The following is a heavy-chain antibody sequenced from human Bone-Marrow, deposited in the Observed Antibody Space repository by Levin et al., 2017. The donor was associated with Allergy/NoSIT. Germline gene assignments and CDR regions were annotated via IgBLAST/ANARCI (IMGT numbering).Heavy chain of an antibody. CDR3: ARDHGDSSDAVAI. CDR1: GGSVRGENYY. D-gene: IGHD4-17*01. V-gene: IGHV4-61*03. Sequence: PSETLSLTCSVSGGSVRGENYYWSWIRQPPGKRLEWIGYIFYSGATTYSPSLESRVTISLGASENHFSLRLSSLTAADTAVYYCARDHGDSSDAVAIWGRGTMVTVSS. J-gene: IGHJ3*02. CDR2: IFYSGAT.